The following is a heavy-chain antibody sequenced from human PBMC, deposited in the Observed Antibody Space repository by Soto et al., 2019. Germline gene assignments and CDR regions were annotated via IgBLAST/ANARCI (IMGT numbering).Heavy chain of an antibody. Sequence: EVPLLESGGGLVQPGGSLRLSCAASGFTFSSYAMSWVRQAPGKGLEWVSAISGSGGSTCYADSVKGRFTISRDNSKNTLYLQMNSLRAEDTAVYYCAKNYCGGDCPAVSYWGQGTLVTVSS. CDR1: GFTFSSYA. V-gene: IGHV3-23*01. J-gene: IGHJ4*02. D-gene: IGHD2-21*02. CDR3: AKNYCGGDCPAVSY. CDR2: ISGSGGST.